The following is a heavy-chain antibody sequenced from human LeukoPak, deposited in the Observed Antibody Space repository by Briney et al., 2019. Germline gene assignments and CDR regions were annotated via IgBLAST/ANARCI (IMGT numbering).Heavy chain of an antibody. J-gene: IGHJ6*03. D-gene: IGHD6-13*01. CDR2: INPGGGST. V-gene: IGHV1-46*01. CDR3: ARDGPRENSSSWYLSMDV. Sequence: GASVKVSCKASGYIFTSYFLYWVRQAPGQGLEWMGLINPGGGSTSYAQKFQGRVTMTRDMSTSTVYMELSSLRSEDTAVYYCARDGPRENSSSWYLSMDVWGKGTTVTVSS. CDR1: GYIFTSYF.